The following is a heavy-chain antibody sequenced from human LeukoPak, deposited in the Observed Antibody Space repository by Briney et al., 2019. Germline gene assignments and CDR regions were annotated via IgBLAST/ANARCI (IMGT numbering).Heavy chain of an antibody. CDR1: GGSFSGYY. CDR3: VANGWYALDI. CDR2: INHSGST. Sequence: PETLSLTCAVYGGSFSGYYWSWIRQPPGKGLEWIGEINHSGSTNYNPSLKSRVTISVDTSKNQFSLKLSSVTAADTAVYYCVANGWYALDIWGQGTMVTVSS. D-gene: IGHD6-19*01. J-gene: IGHJ3*02. V-gene: IGHV4-34*01.